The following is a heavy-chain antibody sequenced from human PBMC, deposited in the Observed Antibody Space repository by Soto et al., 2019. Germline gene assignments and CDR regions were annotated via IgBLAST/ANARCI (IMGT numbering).Heavy chain of an antibody. CDR2: IIPIFGTA. D-gene: IGHD5-12*01. CDR1: GGTFSSYA. Sequence: QVQLVQSGAEVKKPGSSVKVSCKASGGTFSSYAISWVRQAPGQGLEWMGGIIPIFGTANYAQKFQGNVTITADESTSTAYMDLSSLRSEDTAVYYCARCGYSGYDPYYYYGMDVWGQGTTVTVSS. J-gene: IGHJ6*02. V-gene: IGHV1-69*12. CDR3: ARCGYSGYDPYYYYGMDV.